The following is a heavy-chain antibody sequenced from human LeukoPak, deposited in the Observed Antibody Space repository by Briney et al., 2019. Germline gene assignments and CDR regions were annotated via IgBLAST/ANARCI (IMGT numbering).Heavy chain of an antibody. D-gene: IGHD3-3*01. CDR3: AVTTIFGVVITHDAFDI. CDR1: YW. CDR2: IYPGDSDT. Sequence: YWSWIRQPPGKGLEWMGIIYPGDSDTRYSPSFQGQVTISADKSLSTAYLQWSSLKASDTAMYYCAVTTIFGVVITHDAFDIWGQGTMVTVSS. V-gene: IGHV5-51*01. J-gene: IGHJ3*02.